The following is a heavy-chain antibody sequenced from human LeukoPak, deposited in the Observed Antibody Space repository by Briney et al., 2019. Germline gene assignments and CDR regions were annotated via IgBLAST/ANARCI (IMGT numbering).Heavy chain of an antibody. CDR3: ATLRKSLWIPEFDF. D-gene: IGHD1-1*01. CDR2: ISGSGVST. V-gene: IGHV3-23*01. Sequence: GGSLRLSCAASGFTFRTSGMSWVRQAPGKGLEWVSAISGSGVSTYYADSVKGRFTISRDNSKNTLYLQMNSLRAEDTAVYYCATLRKSLWIPEFDFRGQGTLVTVSS. CDR1: GFTFRTSG. J-gene: IGHJ4*02.